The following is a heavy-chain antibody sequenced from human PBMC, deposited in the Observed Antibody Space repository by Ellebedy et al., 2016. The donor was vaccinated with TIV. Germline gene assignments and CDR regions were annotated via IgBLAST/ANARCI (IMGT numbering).Heavy chain of an antibody. CDR2: IEWNGDNT. CDR1: GFSFVEYG. V-gene: IGHV3-20*04. J-gene: IGHJ4*02. Sequence: GGSLRLSCAVSGFSFVEYGLAWVRQAPGKGLEWVTGIEWNGDNTGYADPGKGRFIVSRDKGKNSLFLQMKILSAEDTALYFCARVPKTSRYYFDYWGQGTLVTVSS. D-gene: IGHD2-2*01. CDR3: ARVPKTSRYYFDY.